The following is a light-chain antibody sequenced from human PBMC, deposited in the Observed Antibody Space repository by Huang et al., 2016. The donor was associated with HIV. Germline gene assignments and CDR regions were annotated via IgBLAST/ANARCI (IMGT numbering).Light chain of an antibody. J-gene: IGKJ3*01. V-gene: IGKV3-11*01. CDR3: QQRSNWPPFT. CDR2: DAS. CDR1: LDINTY. Sequence: ILLTQSPAPLSLSPGERATLSCRSSLDINTYLAWYQERPGKAPMLLICDASTRATDVPARFRGSGSGTDFTLTINNLEPEDFAVYFCQQRSNWPPFTFGPGTKLDIK.